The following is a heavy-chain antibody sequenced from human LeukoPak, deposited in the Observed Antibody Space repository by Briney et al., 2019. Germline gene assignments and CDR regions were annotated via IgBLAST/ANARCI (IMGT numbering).Heavy chain of an antibody. CDR2: ISAYNGNT. V-gene: IGHV1-18*01. Sequence: ASVKVSCXASGYTFTSYGISWVRLAPGQGLEWMGWISAYNGNTNYAQKLQGRVTMTTDTSTSTAYMELRSLRSDDTAVYYCARARQWLVRNAFDIWGQGTMVTVSS. J-gene: IGHJ3*02. CDR3: ARARQWLVRNAFDI. CDR1: GYTFTSYG. D-gene: IGHD6-19*01.